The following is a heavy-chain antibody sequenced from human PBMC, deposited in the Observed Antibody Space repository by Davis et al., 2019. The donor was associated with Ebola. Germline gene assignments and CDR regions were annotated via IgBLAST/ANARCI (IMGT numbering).Heavy chain of an antibody. CDR3: ARDRSGTSGWSPFDY. CDR1: GFTFTGDW. D-gene: IGHD6-19*01. V-gene: IGHV3-74*01. Sequence: GESLKISCTASGFTFTGDWMHWVRQAPGKGLVWVSRINSDGSTTSYADSVKGRFTISRDNAKNTLYLQMNSLRAEDTAVYYCARDRSGTSGWSPFDYWGQGTLVTVSS. CDR2: INSDGSTT. J-gene: IGHJ4*02.